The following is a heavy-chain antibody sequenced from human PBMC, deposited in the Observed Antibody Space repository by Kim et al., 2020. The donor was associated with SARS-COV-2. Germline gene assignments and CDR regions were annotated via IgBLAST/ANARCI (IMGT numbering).Heavy chain of an antibody. CDR2: IYPGDSDT. Sequence: GESLKISCKGSGYSFTTYWIGWVRQMPGKGLEWIGMIYPGDSDTRYIPSFQGQVTIAADKSISTAYLQWSGLKASDTAMYYCARHDGGNHHWGQGTLVTVSS. J-gene: IGHJ5*02. D-gene: IGHD3-16*01. CDR1: GYSFTTYW. CDR3: ARHDGGNHH. V-gene: IGHV5-51*01.